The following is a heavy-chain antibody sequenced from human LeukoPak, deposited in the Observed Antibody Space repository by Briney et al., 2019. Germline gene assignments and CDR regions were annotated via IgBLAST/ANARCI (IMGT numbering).Heavy chain of an antibody. CDR2: ISWNSGSI. J-gene: IGHJ4*02. V-gene: IGHV3-9*03. CDR1: GFTFSSYS. Sequence: GGSLRLSCAASGFTFSSYSMNWVRQAPGTGLEWVSGISWNSGSIGYADSVKGRFTISRDNAKNSLYLQMNSLRAEDMALYYCAKDIGGSIAVVGFDYWGQGTLVTVSS. D-gene: IGHD6-19*01. CDR3: AKDIGGSIAVVGFDY.